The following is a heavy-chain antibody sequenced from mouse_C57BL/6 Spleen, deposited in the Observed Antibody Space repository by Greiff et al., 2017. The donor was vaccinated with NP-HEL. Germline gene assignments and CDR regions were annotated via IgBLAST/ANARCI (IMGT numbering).Heavy chain of an antibody. D-gene: IGHD1-1*01. V-gene: IGHV1-39*01. J-gene: IGHJ1*03. CDR3: ARRGYGSSYVNFDV. CDR2: INPNYGTT. Sequence: EVKLVESGPELVKPGASVKISCKASGYSFTDYNMNWVKQSNGKSLEWIGVINPNYGTTSYNQKFKGKATLTVDQSSSTAYMQLNSLTSEDSAVYYCARRGYGSSYVNFDVWGTGTTVTVSS. CDR1: GYSFTDYN.